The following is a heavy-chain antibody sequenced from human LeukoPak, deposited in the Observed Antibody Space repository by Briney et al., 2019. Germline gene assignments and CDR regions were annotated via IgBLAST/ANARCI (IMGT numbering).Heavy chain of an antibody. V-gene: IGHV4-34*01. CDR3: ARGQAGYCSSTSCYYYYYMDV. J-gene: IGHJ6*03. Sequence: PSETLSLTCAVYGGSFSGYYWSWIRQPPGKGLEWIGEINHSGSTNYNPSLKSRVTISVDTSKNQFSLKLSSVTAADTAVYYCARGQAGYCSSTSCYYYYYMDVWGKGTTVTVSS. D-gene: IGHD2-2*01. CDR1: GGSFSGYY. CDR2: INHSGST.